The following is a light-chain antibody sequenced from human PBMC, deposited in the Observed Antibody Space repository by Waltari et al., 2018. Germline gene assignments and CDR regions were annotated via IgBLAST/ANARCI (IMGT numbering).Light chain of an antibody. CDR2: CAS. Sequence: DIVMTQSPESLAVSLGERATITCKSSQSLLYYSNDQNYLDWYQQKPGQPPILLIYCASTRQSVVPDRFSGSGSWTDSTYTSSSLQAEDATVYCWQKYNSRRTFGEGTKVAIK. V-gene: IGKV4-1*01. CDR1: QSLLYYSNDQNY. CDR3: QKYNSRRT. J-gene: IGKJ1*01.